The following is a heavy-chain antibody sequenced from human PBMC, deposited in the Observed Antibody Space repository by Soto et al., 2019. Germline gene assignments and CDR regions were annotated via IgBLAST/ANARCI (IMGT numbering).Heavy chain of an antibody. CDR1: GGSISSGGYY. J-gene: IGHJ4*02. CDR3: ARGLSSGPEYYFDY. D-gene: IGHD6-19*01. V-gene: IGHV4-31*03. Sequence: LSLTCTVSGGSISSGGYYWSWIRQHPGKGLEWIGYIYYSGSTYYNPSLKSRVTISVDTSKNQFSLKLSSVTAADTAVYYCARGLSSGPEYYFDYWGQGTLVTVSS. CDR2: IYYSGST.